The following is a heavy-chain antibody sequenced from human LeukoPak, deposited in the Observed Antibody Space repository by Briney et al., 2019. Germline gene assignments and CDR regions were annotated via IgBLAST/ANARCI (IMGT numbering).Heavy chain of an antibody. CDR3: AGGPPHLSDY. CDR2: ISRTSTYI. J-gene: IGHJ4*02. CDR1: GFTFSRYT. Sequence: PGGSLRLSCAASGFTFSRYTMNWVRQAPGKGLEWVSSISRTSTYIYYADSVKGRFTISRDNAKNSLYLQMNSLRAEDTALYYCAGGPPHLSDYWGQGTLVTVSS. D-gene: IGHD1-14*01. V-gene: IGHV3-21*01.